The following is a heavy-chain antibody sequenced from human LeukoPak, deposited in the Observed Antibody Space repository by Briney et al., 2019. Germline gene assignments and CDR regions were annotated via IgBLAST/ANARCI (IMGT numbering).Heavy chain of an antibody. V-gene: IGHV3-48*02. CDR2: ISSGTSTI. CDR3: ARGRTYWEVPFFDY. D-gene: IGHD1-26*01. Sequence: PGGSLRLPCAASGFTFSIYEMNWVRQAPGKGLEWVSYISSGTSTIYYADSVKGRFTISRDSAKNSLYLQMNSLRDEDTAVYYCARGRTYWEVPFFDYWGQGTLVTVSS. J-gene: IGHJ4*02. CDR1: GFTFSIYE.